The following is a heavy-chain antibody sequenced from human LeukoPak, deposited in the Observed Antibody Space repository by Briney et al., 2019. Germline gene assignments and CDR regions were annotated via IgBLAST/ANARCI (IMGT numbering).Heavy chain of an antibody. CDR2: ISGSGGST. V-gene: IGHV3-23*01. CDR3: AKDTAYGDYDYFDY. D-gene: IGHD4-17*01. J-gene: IGHJ4*02. CDR1: GFTFSSYA. Sequence: AGSLRLSCAASGFTFSSYAMSWFRQAPGKRLEWVSAISGSGGSTYYADSVKGRFTISRDNSKNTLYLQMNSLRAEDTAVYYCAKDTAYGDYDYFDYWGQGTLVTVSS.